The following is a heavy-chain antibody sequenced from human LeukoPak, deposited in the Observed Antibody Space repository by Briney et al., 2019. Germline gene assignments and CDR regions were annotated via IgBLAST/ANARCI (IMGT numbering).Heavy chain of an antibody. V-gene: IGHV3-74*01. CDR3: ARDPSSWAEVDY. Sequence: QPGGSLRLSCAASGFSFNTFWMHWVRQAPGKGLVWVSRINPDGSATTYADSVRGRFTISRDNAKNTVYLQMTSLRVEDTAVYYCARDPSSWAEVDYWGQGTLVTVSS. CDR2: INPDGSAT. CDR1: GFSFNTFW. D-gene: IGHD6-13*01. J-gene: IGHJ4*02.